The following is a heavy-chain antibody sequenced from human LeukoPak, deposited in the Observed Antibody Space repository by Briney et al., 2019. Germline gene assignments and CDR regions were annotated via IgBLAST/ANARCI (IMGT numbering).Heavy chain of an antibody. D-gene: IGHD6-6*01. CDR2: RYSPSTL. Sequence: RYSPSTLYYADSVKGPFTISTDNAKNSLYLQMNSLRAEDMALYYCAKGAYSSSSVYFQHWGQGTLVTVSS. J-gene: IGHJ1*01. CDR3: AKGAYSSSSVYFQH. V-gene: IGHV3-48*01.